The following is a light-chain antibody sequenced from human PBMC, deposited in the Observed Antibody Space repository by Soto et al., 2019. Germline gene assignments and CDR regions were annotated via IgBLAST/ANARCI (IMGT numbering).Light chain of an antibody. CDR1: QSAISN. J-gene: IGKJ4*01. V-gene: IGKV3-15*01. Sequence: EIVMTQSPATLSVSPGERVTLSCMASQSAISNLAWYQQKPGQTPRLLIYDASTRATDIPARFSGSGSGTDFTLTISSLLSEDFAVYYCHQYYKWPLTFGGGTKVDIK. CDR2: DAS. CDR3: HQYYKWPLT.